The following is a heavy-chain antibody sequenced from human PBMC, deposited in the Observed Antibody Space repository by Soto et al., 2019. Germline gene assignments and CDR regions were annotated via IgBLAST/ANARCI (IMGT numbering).Heavy chain of an antibody. D-gene: IGHD3-3*01. CDR2: INPNSGGT. Sequence: QVQLVQSGAEVKKPGASVKVSCKASGYTFTGYYMHWVRQAPGQGLEWMGWINPNSGGTNYAQKFQGWVTMTRDTSISTAYMELSRLRSDDTAVYYCARVNTIFGVVINYGMDVWGQGTTVTVSS. CDR3: ARVNTIFGVVINYGMDV. V-gene: IGHV1-2*04. CDR1: GYTFTGYY. J-gene: IGHJ6*02.